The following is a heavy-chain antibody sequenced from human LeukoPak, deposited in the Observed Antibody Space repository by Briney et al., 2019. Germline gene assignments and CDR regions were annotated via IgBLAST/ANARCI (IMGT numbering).Heavy chain of an antibody. D-gene: IGHD6-13*01. CDR3: ARGVYIAAAQYGY. V-gene: IGHV4-59*01. Sequence: SETLSLTCTISGGSISSYYWSRIRQPPGKGLEWIGYIYYSGTTNYNPSLKSRVTISVDTSKNQFSLKLSSVTAADTAVYYCARGVYIAAAQYGYWGQGTLVTVSS. CDR2: IYYSGTT. CDR1: GGSISSYY. J-gene: IGHJ4*02.